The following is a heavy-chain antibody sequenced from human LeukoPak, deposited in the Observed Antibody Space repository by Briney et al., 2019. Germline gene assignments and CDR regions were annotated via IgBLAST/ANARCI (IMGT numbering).Heavy chain of an antibody. Sequence: GGSLRLSCAASGFTFSDYYMSWIRQAPGKGLEWVSYISSSGSTIYYADSVKGRFTISRDNAKNSLYLQMNSLRAEDTAVYYCARDLEYYDILTGYFEYDAFDIWGQGTMVTVSS. CDR3: ARDLEYYDILTGYFEYDAFDI. CDR1: GFTFSDYY. CDR2: ISSSGSTI. V-gene: IGHV3-11*01. J-gene: IGHJ3*02. D-gene: IGHD3-9*01.